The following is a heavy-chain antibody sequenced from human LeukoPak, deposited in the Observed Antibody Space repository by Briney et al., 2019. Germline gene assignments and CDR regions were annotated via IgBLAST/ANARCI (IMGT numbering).Heavy chain of an antibody. CDR3: ARGNILTGYCFDF. D-gene: IGHD3-9*01. V-gene: IGHV4-34*01. Sequence: PSETLSLTCAVYGGSITGYYWSWIRQTPGRGLEWVGEIHYTGATNYNPSLKSRATISTDTSKNQFSLRLSSVTDADTAVYYCARGNILTGYCFDFWGQGALVTVSS. CDR1: GGSITGYY. J-gene: IGHJ4*02. CDR2: IHYTGAT.